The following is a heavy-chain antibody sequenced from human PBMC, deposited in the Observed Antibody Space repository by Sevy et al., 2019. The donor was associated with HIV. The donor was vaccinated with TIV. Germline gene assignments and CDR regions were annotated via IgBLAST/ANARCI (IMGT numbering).Heavy chain of an antibody. D-gene: IGHD2-15*01. CDR1: EITLSNYA. Sequence: GGSLRLSCAASEITLSNYAMNWVRQAPGRGLEWVSAISGSGGSTYYADSVKGRFTISRDNSKNTLSLQMHSLRVEDTAVYYCVKDRAVLVGDAFDLWGQGTMVTVSS. V-gene: IGHV3-23*01. CDR2: ISGSGGST. J-gene: IGHJ3*01. CDR3: VKDRAVLVGDAFDL.